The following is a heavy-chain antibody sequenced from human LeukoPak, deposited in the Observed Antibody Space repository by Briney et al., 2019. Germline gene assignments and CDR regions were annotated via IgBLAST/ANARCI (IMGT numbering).Heavy chain of an antibody. J-gene: IGHJ4*02. CDR2: IWYDGSNK. D-gene: IGHD4-23*01. CDR1: GFTFSSYG. CDR3: AXXGKXNXXXDY. Sequence: GGSLRLSCAASGFTFSSYGMHWVRQAPGKGLEWVAVIWYDGSNKYYADSVKGRFTISRDNSKNTLYLQMNSLRAEDTAVYYCAXXGKXNXXXDYWGXGTLVTVSS. V-gene: IGHV3-33*01.